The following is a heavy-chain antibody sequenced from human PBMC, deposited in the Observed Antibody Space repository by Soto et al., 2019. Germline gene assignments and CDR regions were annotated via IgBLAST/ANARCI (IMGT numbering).Heavy chain of an antibody. J-gene: IGHJ3*02. CDR1: GYNFTSYG. CDR2: ISPHNDRT. D-gene: IGHD6-19*01. V-gene: IGHV1-18*01. CDR3: ARDLYYSSGRYFDHDAFDI. Sequence: QVQLVQSGADVKKPGASVKVSCKASGYNFTSYGISWVRQAPGQGLEWMGWISPHNDRTKYARRLQDRGTMTTETPTSTVYMELGSLRSDDTAVYYCARDLYYSSGRYFDHDAFDIWGQGTVVTVSS.